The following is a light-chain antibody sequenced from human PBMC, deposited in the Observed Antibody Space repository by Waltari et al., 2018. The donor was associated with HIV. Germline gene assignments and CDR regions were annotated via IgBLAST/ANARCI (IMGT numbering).Light chain of an antibody. CDR1: SSNIGSNT. CDR3: AAWDDSRMGV. J-gene: IGLJ3*02. CDR2: YNN. Sequence: QSVLTQPPSASGTPGQRVTISCSGSSSNIGSNTVNWYQQLPGTSPKLLIDYNNQRPSGVPDLFSGSKSGTAASRAISGLQSEDEAEYYCAAWDDSRMGVFGGGTRLTVL. V-gene: IGLV1-44*01.